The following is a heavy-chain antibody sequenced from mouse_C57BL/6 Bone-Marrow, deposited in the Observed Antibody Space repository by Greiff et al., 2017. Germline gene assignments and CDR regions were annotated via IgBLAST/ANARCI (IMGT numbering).Heavy chain of an antibody. D-gene: IGHD2-4*01. CDR1: GYTFTSYW. CDR2: IYPGSGST. Sequence: QVQLQQPGAELVKPGALVKMSCKASGYTFTSYWITWVKQRPGQGLEWIGDIYPGSGSTNYNEKFKSKATLTVDTSSSTAYMQLSSLTSEDSAVYYCARKDYDLYYAMDYWGQGTSVTVSS. J-gene: IGHJ4*01. V-gene: IGHV1-55*01. CDR3: ARKDYDLYYAMDY.